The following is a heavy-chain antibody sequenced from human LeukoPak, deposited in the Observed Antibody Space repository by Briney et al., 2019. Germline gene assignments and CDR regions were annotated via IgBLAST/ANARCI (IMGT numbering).Heavy chain of an antibody. J-gene: IGHJ4*02. V-gene: IGHV1-2*06. CDR1: GYTCSGYY. Sequence: ASVKVSCKASGYTCSGYYMHWVRQAPGQGLEWMGRINPNSGGTNYAQKFQGRVTMTRDTSISTAYMELSRLRSDDTAVYYCARDESYYDSSGYREWGQGTLVTVSS. D-gene: IGHD3-22*01. CDR2: INPNSGGT. CDR3: ARDESYYDSSGYRE.